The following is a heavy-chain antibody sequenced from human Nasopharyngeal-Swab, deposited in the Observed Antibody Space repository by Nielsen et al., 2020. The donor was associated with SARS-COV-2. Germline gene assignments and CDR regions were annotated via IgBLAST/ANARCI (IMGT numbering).Heavy chain of an antibody. Sequence: GESLKISCAASGFTFSSYWMSWVRQAPGKGLEWVANIKLDGSEKYYVDSVKGRFTISRDNAKNSLYLQMNSLRAEDTAVYYCARDSSSWYDFDYWGQGTLVTVSS. D-gene: IGHD6-13*01. J-gene: IGHJ4*02. CDR3: ARDSSSWYDFDY. CDR2: IKLDGSEK. CDR1: GFTFSSYW. V-gene: IGHV3-7*03.